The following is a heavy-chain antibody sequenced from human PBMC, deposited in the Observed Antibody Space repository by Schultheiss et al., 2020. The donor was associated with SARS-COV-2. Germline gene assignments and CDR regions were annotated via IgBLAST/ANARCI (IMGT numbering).Heavy chain of an antibody. CDR1: GFTFSSYW. D-gene: IGHD6-13*01. CDR2: IYSGGST. CDR3: ARDDAAIGRYYYGMDV. Sequence: GSLRLSCAASGFTFSSYWMSWVRQAPGKGLEWVSVIYSGGSTYYADSVKGRFTISRDNSKNTLYLQMNSLRAEDTAVYYCARDDAAIGRYYYGMDVWGQGTTVTVSS. V-gene: IGHV3-53*01. J-gene: IGHJ6*02.